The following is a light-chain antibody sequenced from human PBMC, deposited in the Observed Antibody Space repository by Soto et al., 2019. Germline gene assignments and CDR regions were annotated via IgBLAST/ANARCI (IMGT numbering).Light chain of an antibody. CDR2: KAS. J-gene: IGKJ1*01. CDR1: QGISSW. Sequence: DSQMTQSPSSVSASVGDRVTITCRASQGISSWLAWYQQKPGKAPKLLIYKASSLESGVPSRFSGSGSGTEFTLTISSLQPDDFATYYCQHYNSYSEAFGQGTKVDIK. CDR3: QHYNSYSEA. V-gene: IGKV1-5*03.